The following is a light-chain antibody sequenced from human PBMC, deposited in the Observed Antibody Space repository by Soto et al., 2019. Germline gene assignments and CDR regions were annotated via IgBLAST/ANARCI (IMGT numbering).Light chain of an antibody. V-gene: IGLV3-1*01. Sequence: SYELTQPPSVSVSPGQTASITCSGDKLGDKYAWWYQQKPGQSPVLDIYQDGKRPSGIPERFSGSNSGNTATLTISGTQAMDEADYYCQAWDSSTVVFGGGAKLTVL. J-gene: IGLJ2*01. CDR3: QAWDSSTVV. CDR2: QDG. CDR1: KLGDKY.